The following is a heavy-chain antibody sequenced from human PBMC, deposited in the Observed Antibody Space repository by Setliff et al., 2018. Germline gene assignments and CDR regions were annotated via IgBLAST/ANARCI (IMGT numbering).Heavy chain of an antibody. J-gene: IGHJ6*03. CDR1: GGSISSYY. CDR3: ARDFRTPPVGVARGSYYYYDMDV. V-gene: IGHV4-59*01. CDR2: TYSSGST. Sequence: SETLSLTCTVSGGSISSYYWSWIRRPPGKGLEWDGYTYSSGSTNYNPTLKSRVTISVDTSTTQFSLKLSAVTAAATAVYYGARDFRTPPVGVARGSYYYYDMDVWGKGTTVTVSS. D-gene: IGHD3-3*01.